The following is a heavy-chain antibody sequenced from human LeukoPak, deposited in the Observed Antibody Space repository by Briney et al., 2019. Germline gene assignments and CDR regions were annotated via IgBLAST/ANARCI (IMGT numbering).Heavy chain of an antibody. CDR1: GYTFTTYD. V-gene: IGHV1-8*03. CDR2: MNPNSGNT. CDR3: AREGGDYYDSSGYYRGLLDY. D-gene: IGHD3-22*01. Sequence: ASVKVSCKASGYTFTTYDIDWVRQATGQGLEWMGWMNPNSGNTGYAQKFQGRVTITRNTSISTAYMELSSLRSEDTAVYYCAREGGDYYDSSGYYRGLLDYWGQGTLVTVSS. J-gene: IGHJ4*02.